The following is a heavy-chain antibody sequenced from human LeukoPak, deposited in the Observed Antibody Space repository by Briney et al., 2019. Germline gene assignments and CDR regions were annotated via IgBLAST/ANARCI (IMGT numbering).Heavy chain of an antibody. Sequence: KAGGSLRLSCAASGFTVSSNEMSWVRQAPGKGLEWVSSISSSSSYIYYADSVKGRFTISRDNAKNSLYLQMNSLRAEDTAVYYCARDWGVRSPPSFDYWGQGTLVTVSS. CDR1: GFTVSSNE. D-gene: IGHD3-16*01. CDR3: ARDWGVRSPPSFDY. V-gene: IGHV3-21*01. CDR2: ISSSSSYI. J-gene: IGHJ4*02.